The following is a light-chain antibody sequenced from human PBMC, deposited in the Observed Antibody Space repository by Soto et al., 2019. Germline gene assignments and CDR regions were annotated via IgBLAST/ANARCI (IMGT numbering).Light chain of an antibody. Sequence: EIVLTQSPGTLSLSPGERATLSCRASQSVSASYLAWYQQKPGQSPRLLISGASSRATGIPDRFSGSGSETDFTLTISRLEPVDFAVYFCQQYASSPFTFGQGTKVQIK. CDR2: GAS. CDR3: QQYASSPFT. CDR1: QSVSASY. V-gene: IGKV3-20*01. J-gene: IGKJ2*01.